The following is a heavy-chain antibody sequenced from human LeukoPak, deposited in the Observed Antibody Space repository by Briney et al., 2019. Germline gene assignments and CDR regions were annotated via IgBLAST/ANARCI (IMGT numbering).Heavy chain of an antibody. J-gene: IGHJ4*02. CDR1: GGTFSSYA. Sequence: GASVKVSCKASGGTFSSYAISWVRQAPGQGLEWMGRIIPILGIANYAQKFQGRVTITADKSASTAYMELSSLRSEDTAVYYCASPSYYSFDYWGQGTLVTVSS. CDR2: IIPILGIA. V-gene: IGHV1-69*04. D-gene: IGHD3-10*01. CDR3: ASPSYYSFDY.